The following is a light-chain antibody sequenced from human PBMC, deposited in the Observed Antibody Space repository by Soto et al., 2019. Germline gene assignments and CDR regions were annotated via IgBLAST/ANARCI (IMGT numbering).Light chain of an antibody. J-gene: IGLJ1*01. CDR3: CSSAGGGTYV. CDR1: SSDVGSYDL. V-gene: IGLV2-23*02. CDR2: EVT. Sequence: QSALTQPASVSGSPGQSIAISCTGTSSDVGSYDLVSWYQQHPGKAPKLMIYEVTKRPSGVFSRFSGSKSGSTASLTISGLQAEDDADYYCCSSAGGGTYVFGTGTKVTVL.